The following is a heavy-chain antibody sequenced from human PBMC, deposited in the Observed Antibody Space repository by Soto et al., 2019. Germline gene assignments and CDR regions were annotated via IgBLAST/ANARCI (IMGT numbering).Heavy chain of an antibody. J-gene: IGHJ4*02. D-gene: IGHD6-19*01. Sequence: EVHLVESGGGLVQPGGSLRLSCAASGFTFRTYNMNWVRQAPGKGLEWVSYISSSTGTIYYADSVKGRFTISRDNAKNSLYMQMKSLRAEDTAVYYCARVYGIAVAGTLDFWGQGTLVTVSS. V-gene: IGHV3-48*01. CDR3: ARVYGIAVAGTLDF. CDR2: ISSSTGTI. CDR1: GFTFRTYN.